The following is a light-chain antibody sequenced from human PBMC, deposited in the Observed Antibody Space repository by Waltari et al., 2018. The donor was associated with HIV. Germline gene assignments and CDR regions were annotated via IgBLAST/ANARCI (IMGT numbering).Light chain of an antibody. CDR2: DIS. J-gene: IGLJ3*02. V-gene: IGLV2-14*03. CDR1: RSDVGGYNY. Sequence: QSALTQPASVPGSPGQSITISCTGTRSDVGGYNYVSWYQQHPGNAPKLMIYDISNRPPGGSNRCSGCKSANTASLTISGLQAEDEAAYYCNSYTSSSTWVFGGGTKLTVL. CDR3: NSYTSSSTWV.